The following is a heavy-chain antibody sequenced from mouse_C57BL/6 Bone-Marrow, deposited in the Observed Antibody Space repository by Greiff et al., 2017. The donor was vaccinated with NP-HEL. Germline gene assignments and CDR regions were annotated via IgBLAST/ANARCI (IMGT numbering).Heavy chain of an antibody. Sequence: EVLLVESGGGLVKPGGSLKLSCAASGFTFSSYAMSWVRQTPEKRLEWVATISDGGSYTYYPDNVKGRFTISRDNAKNNLYLQMSHLKSEDTAMYYCARYYYGIPLCAMDYWGQGTSATVSS. CDR3: ARYYYGIPLCAMDY. J-gene: IGHJ4*01. V-gene: IGHV5-4*01. CDR2: ISDGGSYT. D-gene: IGHD1-1*01. CDR1: GFTFSSYA.